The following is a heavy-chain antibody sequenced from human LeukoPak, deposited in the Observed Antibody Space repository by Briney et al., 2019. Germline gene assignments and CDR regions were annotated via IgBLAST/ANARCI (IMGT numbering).Heavy chain of an antibody. J-gene: IGHJ5*02. V-gene: IGHV4-39*01. CDR3: ARLGLYDSSAVNWFDP. CDR2: IYYSGST. Sequence: SETLSLTCTVSGGSISSGSYYWGWIRQPPGKGLEWIGSIYYSGSTYYNPSLKSRVTISVDTSKNQFSLKLSSVTAADTAVYYCARLGLYDSSAVNWFDPWGQGTLVTVSS. CDR1: GGSISSGSYY. D-gene: IGHD3-22*01.